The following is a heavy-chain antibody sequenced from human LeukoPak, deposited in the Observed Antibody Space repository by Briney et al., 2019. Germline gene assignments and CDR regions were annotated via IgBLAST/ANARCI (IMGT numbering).Heavy chain of an antibody. CDR1: GYTFTSYG. Sequence: ASVKVSCKASGYTFTSYGFSWVRQAPGQGLEWMGWINTNTGNPTYAQGFTGRFVFSLDTSVSTAYLQISSLKAEDTAVYYCARDSLAVAGTNWFDPWGQGTLVTVSS. CDR2: INTNTGNP. V-gene: IGHV7-4-1*02. CDR3: ARDSLAVAGTNWFDP. D-gene: IGHD6-19*01. J-gene: IGHJ5*02.